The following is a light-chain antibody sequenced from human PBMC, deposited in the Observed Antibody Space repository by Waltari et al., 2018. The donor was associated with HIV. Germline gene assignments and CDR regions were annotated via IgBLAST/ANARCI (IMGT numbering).Light chain of an antibody. J-gene: IGLJ3*02. CDR1: RPNIGRNN. Sequence: QSVLTQPPSASGTPGQRVTISCSGGRPNIGRNNVYWYQHFPGTAPKRLIFSNDQRPSGVPDRFSGSKSGTSASLAIIGLRFEDEADYFCEAWDDSLSGPVFGGGTKLTVL. V-gene: IGLV1-47*01. CDR2: SND. CDR3: EAWDDSLSGPV.